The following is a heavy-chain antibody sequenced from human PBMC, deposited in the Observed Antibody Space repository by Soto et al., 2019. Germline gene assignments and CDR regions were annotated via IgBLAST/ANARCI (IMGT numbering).Heavy chain of an antibody. CDR3: ARDSPPPRE. V-gene: IGHV1-18*01. J-gene: IGHJ4*02. CDR2: ISAYNGNT. Sequence: QVQLVQSGAEVKKPGASVKVSCKASGYTFTSYHITWVRQAPGQGLEWMGWISAYNGNTNSAQKLPGRVTMTTDTSTRTAYMQLRKMRSDDTAVYYCARDSPPPREWGQGTLVTVSS. CDR1: GYTFTSYH.